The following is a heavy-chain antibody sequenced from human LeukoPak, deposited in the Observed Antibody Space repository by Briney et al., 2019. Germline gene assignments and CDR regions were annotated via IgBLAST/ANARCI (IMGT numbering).Heavy chain of an antibody. CDR3: TTGAYCGGDCYPAPYYFDY. J-gene: IGHJ4*02. CDR2: IKSKTDGGTT. V-gene: IGHV3-15*01. Sequence: GGSLRLSCAASGFTFSNAWMSWVRQAPGKGLEWVGRIKSKTDGGTTDYAAPVKGRFTISRDDSKNTLYLQMNSLKTEDTAVYYCTTGAYCGGDCYPAPYYFDYWGQGTLVTVSS. CDR1: GFTFSNAW. D-gene: IGHD2-21*02.